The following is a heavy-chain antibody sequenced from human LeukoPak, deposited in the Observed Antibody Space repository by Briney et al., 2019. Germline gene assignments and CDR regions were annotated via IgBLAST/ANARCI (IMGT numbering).Heavy chain of an antibody. CDR3: ARDPGAFPYFFDY. Sequence: GGSLRLSCAASGFTFNNHALTWVRQTPGKGLECVSAISGDGISPYYADSVRGRFTISRDNSKNTLYLQMNSLRVEDTAVYFCARDPGAFPYFFDYWGQGTLVTVSS. CDR2: ISGDGISP. V-gene: IGHV3-23*01. D-gene: IGHD4/OR15-4a*01. CDR1: GFTFNNHA. J-gene: IGHJ4*02.